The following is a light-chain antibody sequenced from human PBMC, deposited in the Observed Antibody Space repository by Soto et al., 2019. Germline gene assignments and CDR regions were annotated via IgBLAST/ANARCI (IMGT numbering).Light chain of an antibody. J-gene: IGKJ4*01. CDR3: QQYGTVPLT. V-gene: IGKV3-20*01. CDR2: RVS. CDR1: QSVGNRY. Sequence: EVVLTQSPGTLSLSPGEGATLSCRASQSVGNRYFAWYQQKPGQAPRLLIYRVSSRATGIPDRFSGSGSGTDFTLTISRLEPEDFEVYYCQQYGTVPLTFGGGTKVDIK.